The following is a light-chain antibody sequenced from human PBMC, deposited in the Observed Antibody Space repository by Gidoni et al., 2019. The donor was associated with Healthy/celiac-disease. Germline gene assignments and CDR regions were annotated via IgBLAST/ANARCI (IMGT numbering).Light chain of an antibody. J-gene: IGLJ3*02. CDR2: RNN. V-gene: IGLV1-47*01. Sequence: QSVLTQPPSASGTTGQRVNISCSGRSSNIGSNYVYWYQQLPGTAPKLLIYRNNQRPSGVPDRFSGSKSGTSASLAISGLRSEDEADYYCAAWDDSLSGDWVFGGGTKLTVL. CDR1: SSNIGSNY. CDR3: AAWDDSLSGDWV.